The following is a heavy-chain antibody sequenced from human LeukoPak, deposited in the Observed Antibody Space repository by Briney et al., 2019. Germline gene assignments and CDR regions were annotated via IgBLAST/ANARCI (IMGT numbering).Heavy chain of an antibody. CDR3: AKARPYYYDSSGYNLGVGAFDI. J-gene: IGHJ3*02. D-gene: IGHD3-22*01. V-gene: IGHV3-9*01. CDR2: ISWNSGSI. CDR1: GFTFDDYA. Sequence: SLRLSCAASGFTFDDYAMHWVRQAPGKGLEWVSGISWNSGSIGYADSVKGRFTISRDNAKNSLYLQMNSLRAEDTALYYCAKARPYYYDSSGYNLGVGAFDIWGQGTMVTVSS.